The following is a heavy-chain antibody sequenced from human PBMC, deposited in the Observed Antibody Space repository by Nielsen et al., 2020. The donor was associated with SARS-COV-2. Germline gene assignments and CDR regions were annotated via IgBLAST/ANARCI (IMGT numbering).Heavy chain of an antibody. V-gene: IGHV3-33*01. CDR2: IWYDGSNK. J-gene: IGHJ6*03. CDR1: GFTFSSYG. CDR3: ARRGGGYCSSTSCYTAYYYYYMDV. Sequence: GESLKISCAASGFTFSSYGMHWVRQAPGKGLEWVAVIWYDGSNKYYADSVKGRFTISRDNFKNTLYLQMNSLRAEDTAVYYCARRGGGYCSSTSCYTAYYYYYMDVWGKGTTVTVSS. D-gene: IGHD2-2*02.